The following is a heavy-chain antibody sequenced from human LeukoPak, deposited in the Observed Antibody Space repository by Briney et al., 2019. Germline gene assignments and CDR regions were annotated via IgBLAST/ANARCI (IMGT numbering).Heavy chain of an antibody. CDR2: IYTSGST. Sequence: SETLSLTCTVSGASISSASYYWSWIRQPAGKGLEWIGRIYTSGSTNYNPSLKSRLTISVDTSKNQFSLKLNSVTAADRAVYYCARVIFGVALDYWGQGTLVTVSS. D-gene: IGHD3-3*01. CDR1: GASISSASYY. V-gene: IGHV4-61*02. J-gene: IGHJ4*02. CDR3: ARVIFGVALDY.